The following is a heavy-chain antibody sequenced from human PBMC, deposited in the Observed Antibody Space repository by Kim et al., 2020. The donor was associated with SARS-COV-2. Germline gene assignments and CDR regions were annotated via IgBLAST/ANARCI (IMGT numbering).Heavy chain of an antibody. Sequence: SETLSLTCSVSGVSMYSSGYYWGWIRQPPGEGLEWIGSVYDSGSTYYNPSLMRRLTISLDTSKKHFSLKLSSGSAADTATDYCARRNSGWNDAFYV. J-gene: IGHJ3*01. CDR2: VYDSGST. D-gene: IGHD6-19*01. CDR3: ARRNSGWNDAFYV. CDR1: GVSMYSSGYY. V-gene: IGHV4-39*01.